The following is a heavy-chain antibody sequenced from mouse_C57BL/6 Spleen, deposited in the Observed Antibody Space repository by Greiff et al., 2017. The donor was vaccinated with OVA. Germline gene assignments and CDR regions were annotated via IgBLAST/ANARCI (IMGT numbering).Heavy chain of an antibody. CDR1: GYSITSGYY. CDR3: ARDGGVEGDAMDY. Sequence: EVQLVESGPGLVKPSQSLSLTCSVTGYSITSGYYWNWIRQFPGNKLEWMGYISYDGSNNYNPSLKNRISITRDTSKNQFFLKLNSVTTEDTATYYCARDGGVEGDAMDYWGQGTSVTVSS. V-gene: IGHV3-6*01. J-gene: IGHJ4*01. CDR2: ISYDGSN.